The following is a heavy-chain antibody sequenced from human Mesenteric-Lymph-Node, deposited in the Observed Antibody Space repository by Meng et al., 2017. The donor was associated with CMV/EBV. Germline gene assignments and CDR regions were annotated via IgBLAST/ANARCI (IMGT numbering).Heavy chain of an antibody. CDR2: INWNGGST. J-gene: IGHJ6*02. D-gene: IGHD2-2*01. CDR1: GFTFDDYG. Sequence: GESLKISCAASGFTFDDYGMSWVRQAPGKGLEWVSGINWNGGSTGYADSVKGRITISRDHAKNSLYLQMNSLRAEDTALYYCARDRASAKIVVVPAGNAYYYYGMDVWGQGTTVTVSS. V-gene: IGHV3-20*04. CDR3: ARDRASAKIVVVPAGNAYYYYGMDV.